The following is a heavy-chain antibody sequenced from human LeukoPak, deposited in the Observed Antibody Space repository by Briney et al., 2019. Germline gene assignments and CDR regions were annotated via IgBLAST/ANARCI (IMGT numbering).Heavy chain of an antibody. CDR2: IYYSGST. CDR1: GGSISSYY. CDR3: ARLMTTSAYYYYYGMDA. J-gene: IGHJ6*02. V-gene: IGHV4-59*12. D-gene: IGHD4-11*01. Sequence: SETLSLTCTVSGGSISSYYWSWIRQPPGKGLEWIGYIYYSGSTNYNPSLKSRVTISVDTSKNQFSLKLSSVTAADTAVYYCARLMTTSAYYYYYGMDAWGQGTTVTVSS.